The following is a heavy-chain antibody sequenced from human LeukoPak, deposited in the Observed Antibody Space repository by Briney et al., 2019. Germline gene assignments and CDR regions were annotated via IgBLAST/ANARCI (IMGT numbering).Heavy chain of an antibody. CDR3: ARDFTDGYNFNY. Sequence: ASVKVSCKASGGTFSSYAISWVRQAPGQGLEWMGRIIPILGIANYAQKFQGRVTITADKSTSTAYMEPSSLRSEDTAVYYCARDFTDGYNFNYWGQGTLVTVSS. CDR2: IIPILGIA. CDR1: GGTFSSYA. V-gene: IGHV1-69*04. D-gene: IGHD5-24*01. J-gene: IGHJ4*02.